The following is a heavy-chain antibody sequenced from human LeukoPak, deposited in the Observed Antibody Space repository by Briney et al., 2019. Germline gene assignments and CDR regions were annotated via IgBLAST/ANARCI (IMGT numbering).Heavy chain of an antibody. CDR3: SRERNTAMVPSDAFDI. D-gene: IGHD5-18*01. CDR2: IYYSGST. V-gene: IGHV4-59*01. Sequence: SETLSLTCTVAGGSISSYYWCWIRQPPGKGLGWSGYIYYSGSTNYNPSLKSRVTISVNTSKNQFPLKLTSVTAAATAVYYWSRERNTAMVPSDAFDIWGQGTMVTVSS. CDR1: GGSISSYY. J-gene: IGHJ3*02.